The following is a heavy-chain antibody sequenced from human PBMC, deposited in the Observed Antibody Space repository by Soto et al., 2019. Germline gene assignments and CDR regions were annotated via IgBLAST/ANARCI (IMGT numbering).Heavy chain of an antibody. CDR1: GGSFSGYY. CDR3: ARGIKPPYSSGSYFDY. CDR2: INHSGST. D-gene: IGHD6-19*01. Sequence: PSETLSLTCAVYGGSFSGYYWSWIRRPPGKGLEWIGEINHSGSTNYNPSLKSRVTISVDTSKNQFSLKLSSVTAADTAVYYCARGIKPPYSSGSYFDYWGQGTLVTVSS. V-gene: IGHV4-34*01. J-gene: IGHJ4*02.